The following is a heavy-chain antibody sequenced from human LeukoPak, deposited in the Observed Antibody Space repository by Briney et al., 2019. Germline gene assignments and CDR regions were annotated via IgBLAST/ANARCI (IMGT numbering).Heavy chain of an antibody. Sequence: PSETLSLTCTVSGGSISSSTYYWGWVRQPPGKGLEWIGSIYYSGSTYYNPSLQSRVTLSVDTSRNQFSLKLGSVTAADTAVYYCARHYFESSGFYQPPGYWGQGTLVTVSS. J-gene: IGHJ4*02. CDR1: GGSISSSTYY. CDR2: IYYSGST. V-gene: IGHV4-39*01. CDR3: ARHYFESSGFYQPPGY. D-gene: IGHD3-22*01.